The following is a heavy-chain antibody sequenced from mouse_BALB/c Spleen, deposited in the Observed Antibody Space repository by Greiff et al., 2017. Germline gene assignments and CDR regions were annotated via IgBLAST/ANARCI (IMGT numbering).Heavy chain of an antibody. CDR3: ARWGLLYAMDY. J-gene: IGHJ4*01. Sequence: EVHLVESGGGLVQPGGSRKLSCAASGFTFSSFGMHWVRQAPEKGLEWVAYISSGSSTIYYADTVKGRFTISRDNPKNTLFLQMTSLRSEDTAMYYCARWGLLYAMDYWGQGTSVTVSS. CDR1: GFTFSSFG. V-gene: IGHV5-17*02. D-gene: IGHD1-1*01. CDR2: ISSGSSTI.